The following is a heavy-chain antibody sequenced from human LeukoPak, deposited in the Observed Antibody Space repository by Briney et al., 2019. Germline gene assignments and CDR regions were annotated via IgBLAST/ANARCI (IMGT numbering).Heavy chain of an antibody. V-gene: IGHV3-48*02. J-gene: IGHJ3*02. CDR1: GFTFSSYS. D-gene: IGHD5-24*01. CDR3: AKGTRKRWPQLDGFDI. CDR2: ISSSSSTI. Sequence: PGGSLRLSCAASGFTFSSYSMNWVRQAPGKGLEWVSHISSSSSTIYYADSVKGRFTISRDNAKNSLYLQMNSLRDEDMALYYCAKGTRKRWPQLDGFDIWGQGTMVTVSS.